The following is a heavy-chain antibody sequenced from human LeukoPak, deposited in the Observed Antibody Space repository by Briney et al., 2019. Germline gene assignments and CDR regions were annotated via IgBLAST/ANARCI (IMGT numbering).Heavy chain of an antibody. V-gene: IGHV3-48*03. CDR1: GFTFRSYE. CDR2: ISGVGTT. J-gene: IGHJ4*02. CDR3: ARENSGYDGGFDY. Sequence: GGSLRLSCTTSGFTFRSYEMSWVRQAPGKGLEWVSYISGVGTTYYADFVKGRFTISRDNAKNSLFLQMNSLRAEDTAVYFCARENSGYDGGFDYWGQGTLVTVSS. D-gene: IGHD5-12*01.